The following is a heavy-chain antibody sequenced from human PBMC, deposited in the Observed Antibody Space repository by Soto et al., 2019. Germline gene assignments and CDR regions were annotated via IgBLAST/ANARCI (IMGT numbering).Heavy chain of an antibody. D-gene: IGHD7-27*01. CDR2: IYYTGST. Sequence: QVHLQESGPGLVKPSATLSLTCTVAGGSINNHYWSWIRQPPGKGLEWMGSIYYTGSTNYNPSLKSRVTMSVDTSKNQFSLNLTSLTAADTAIYYCARANWYSEYWGQGTLVTVSS. J-gene: IGHJ4*02. CDR1: GGSINNHY. V-gene: IGHV4-59*11. CDR3: ARANWYSEY.